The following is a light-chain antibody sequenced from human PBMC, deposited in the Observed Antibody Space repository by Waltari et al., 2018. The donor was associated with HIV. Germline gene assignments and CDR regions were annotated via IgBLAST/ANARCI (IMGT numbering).Light chain of an antibody. CDR2: AAS. V-gene: IGKV1-39*01. CDR1: QSISNY. J-gene: IGKJ2*01. Sequence: DIQMTQSPSSLPACIGDRVTSTCRTSQSISNYVNWYQQKSGKAPKLLIYAASSLQSGVPSRFSGRGSGTDFTLSISSLQPEDFATYFCQQSYSPPYTFGQGTNLDIK. CDR3: QQSYSPPYT.